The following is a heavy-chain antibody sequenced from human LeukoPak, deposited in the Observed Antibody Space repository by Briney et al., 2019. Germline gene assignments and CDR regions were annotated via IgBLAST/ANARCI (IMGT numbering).Heavy chain of an antibody. Sequence: GGSLRLSCTASGFTFGDYAMSWVRQAPGKGREWVGFIRSKAYGGTTEYAASVKGRFTISRDDSKIIAYLQMNSLKTEDTAVYYCTRGPTWIAVVDYWGQGTLVTVS. D-gene: IGHD6-19*01. V-gene: IGHV3-49*04. CDR1: GFTFGDYA. J-gene: IGHJ4*02. CDR3: TRGPTWIAVVDY. CDR2: IRSKAYGGTT.